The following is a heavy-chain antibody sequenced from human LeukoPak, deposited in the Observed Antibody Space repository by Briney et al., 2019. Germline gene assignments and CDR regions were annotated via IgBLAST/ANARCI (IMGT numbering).Heavy chain of an antibody. CDR2: IIPIFGTA. CDR1: GGTFSSYA. D-gene: IGHD2-2*01. J-gene: IGHJ4*02. CDR3: ARVQCSSGSCYRSGDY. V-gene: IGHV1-69*05. Sequence: GSSVKVSCKASGGTFSSYAISWVRQAPGQGLEWMGRIIPIFGTANYAQKFQGRVTITTDESTSTAYMELSSLRSEDTAVYYCARVQCSSGSCYRSGDYWGQGTLVTVSS.